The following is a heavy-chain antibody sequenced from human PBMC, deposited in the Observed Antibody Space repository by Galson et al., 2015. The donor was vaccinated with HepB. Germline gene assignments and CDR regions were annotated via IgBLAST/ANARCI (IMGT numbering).Heavy chain of an antibody. J-gene: IGHJ6*02. D-gene: IGHD1-7*01. CDR2: IDPSDSYT. CDR3: YVTGTYDDLYYYYGMDV. V-gene: IGHV5-10-1*01. CDR1: GYSFTSYW. Sequence: QSGAEVKKPGESLRISCKGSGYSFTSYWISWVRQMPGKGLEWMGRIDPSDSYTNYSPSFQGHVTISADKSISTAYLQWSSLKASDTAMYYCYVTGTYDDLYYYYGMDVWGQGTTVTVSS.